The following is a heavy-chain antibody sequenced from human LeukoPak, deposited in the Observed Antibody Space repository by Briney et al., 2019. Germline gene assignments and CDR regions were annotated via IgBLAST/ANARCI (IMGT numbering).Heavy chain of an antibody. V-gene: IGHV3-23*01. CDR1: GFTFSSYA. Sequence: GGSLRLPCAASGFTFSSYAMSWVLQAPGKGLEWVSAISGSGGSTYYADSVKGRFTISRDNSKNTLYLQMNSLRAEDTAVYYCAKGGDYGDYYFDYWGQGTLVTVSS. J-gene: IGHJ4*02. D-gene: IGHD4-17*01. CDR2: ISGSGGST. CDR3: AKGGDYGDYYFDY.